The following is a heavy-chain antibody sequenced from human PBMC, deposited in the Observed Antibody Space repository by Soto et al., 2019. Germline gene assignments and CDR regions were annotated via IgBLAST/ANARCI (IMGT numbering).Heavy chain of an antibody. D-gene: IGHD1-26*01. J-gene: IGHJ4*02. CDR1: GFTFSSNA. Sequence: GGSLRLSCAASGFTFSSNAMTWVRQAPGKGLEWVSTITDSGTTYYTDSVKVRFTVSRDNSKNTLYLQMNSLRAEDTAVYYCAKPPYSGSYYKPFDYWGQGTLVTASS. CDR3: AKPPYSGSYYKPFDY. V-gene: IGHV3-23*01. CDR2: ITDSGTT.